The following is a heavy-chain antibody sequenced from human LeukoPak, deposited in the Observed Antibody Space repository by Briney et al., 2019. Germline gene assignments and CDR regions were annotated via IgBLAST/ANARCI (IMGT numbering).Heavy chain of an antibody. CDR1: GGTFSSYA. CDR3: ARAILYSSERWFDP. V-gene: IGHV1-69*05. D-gene: IGHD6-19*01. Sequence: SVKVSCKASGGTFSSYAISWLRQAPAQGLEWMGRIIPIFGTANYAQKFQGRVTITTDESTSTAYMELSSLRSEDTAVYYCARAILYSSERWFDPWGQGTLVTVSS. J-gene: IGHJ5*02. CDR2: IIPIFGTA.